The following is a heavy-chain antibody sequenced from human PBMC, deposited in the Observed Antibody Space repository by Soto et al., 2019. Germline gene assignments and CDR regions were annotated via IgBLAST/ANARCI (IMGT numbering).Heavy chain of an antibody. Sequence: EVQLLESGGGLVQPGGSLRLSCAASGFTFSSYAMSWVRQAPGKGLEWVSAISGSGGSTYYADSVKGRFTISRDNAKNTLYLQMISLRAEDTAVYYCAKHRVAVAGRDDYWGQGTLVTVSS. D-gene: IGHD6-19*01. CDR1: GFTFSSYA. CDR2: ISGSGGST. J-gene: IGHJ4*02. CDR3: AKHRVAVAGRDDY. V-gene: IGHV3-23*01.